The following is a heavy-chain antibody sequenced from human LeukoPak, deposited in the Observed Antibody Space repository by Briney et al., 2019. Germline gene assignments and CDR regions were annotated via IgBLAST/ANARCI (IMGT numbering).Heavy chain of an antibody. J-gene: IGHJ1*01. D-gene: IGHD3-22*01. V-gene: IGHV4-39*01. CDR1: GDSVSRSDSY. Sequence: SETLSLTCSVSGDSVSRSDSYWDSIRQPPGKWLGWIGTIYYSGRTDYSPSLKRRVTMSVDPSNNPFPLNLRSVTAADTALFYCARRRYYDGSGYSEWGQGTLLSVSS. CDR2: IYYSGRT. CDR3: ARRRYYDGSGYSE.